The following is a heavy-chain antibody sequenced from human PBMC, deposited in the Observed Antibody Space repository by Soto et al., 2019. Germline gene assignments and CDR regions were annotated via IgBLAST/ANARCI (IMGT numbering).Heavy chain of an antibody. D-gene: IGHD6-13*01. V-gene: IGHV3-33*01. Sequence: QVQLVESGGGVVQPGRSLRLSCAASGFTFSSYGIHWVRQAPGKGLEWVTGMWYDGSKKYYADSVKGRFTISRDTSENTRFLQMNSLRAEDTAVYYCARAGAAAGLYYFDYWGQGTLVTVSS. CDR3: ARAGAAAGLYYFDY. CDR2: MWYDGSKK. CDR1: GFTFSSYG. J-gene: IGHJ4*02.